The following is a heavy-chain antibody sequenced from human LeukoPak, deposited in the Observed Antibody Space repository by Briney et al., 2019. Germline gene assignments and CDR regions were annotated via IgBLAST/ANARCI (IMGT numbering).Heavy chain of an antibody. CDR3: AREYSSGWSSYYFDY. D-gene: IGHD6-19*01. CDR2: INPNSGGT. J-gene: IGHJ4*02. CDR1: GYTFTGYY. Sequence: GASVKVSCKASGYTFTGYYMHWVRQAPGQGLEWMGWINPNSGGTNYAQKFQGRVTMTRDTSISTAYMELSRLRSDDTAVYYCAREYSSGWSSYYFDYWGQGTLVTVSS. V-gene: IGHV1-2*02.